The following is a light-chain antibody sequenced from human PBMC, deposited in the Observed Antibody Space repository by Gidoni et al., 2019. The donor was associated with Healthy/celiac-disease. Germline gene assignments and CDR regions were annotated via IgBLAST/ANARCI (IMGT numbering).Light chain of an antibody. CDR3: SSYTSSSTLV. CDR2: EVS. J-gene: IGLJ2*01. V-gene: IGLV2-14*01. Sequence: SALTQPASASGSPGQSITISCPGTSSDVGGYNYVSWYQQHPGKAPKLMIYEVSNRPSGVSNRFSGSKSGNTASLTISGLQAEYEADYYCSSYTSSSTLVFGGGTKLTVL. CDR1: SSDVGGYNY.